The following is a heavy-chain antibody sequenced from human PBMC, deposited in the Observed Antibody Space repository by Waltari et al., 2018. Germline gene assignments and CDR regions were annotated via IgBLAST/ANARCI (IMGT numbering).Heavy chain of an antibody. CDR2: MNPNSGNT. V-gene: IGHV1-8*01. J-gene: IGHJ4*02. CDR1: GYTFPSYD. CDR3: ARGKKTRIAVAAGYDY. Sequence: QVQLVKSGAEVKKPGASVKVSSKASGYTFPSYDTKWVRQAPGQGLEWMGWMNPNSGNTGYAQKFQGRVTMTRNTSISAAYMELSSLRSEDTAVYYCARGKKTRIAVAAGYDYWGQGTLVTVSS. D-gene: IGHD6-19*01.